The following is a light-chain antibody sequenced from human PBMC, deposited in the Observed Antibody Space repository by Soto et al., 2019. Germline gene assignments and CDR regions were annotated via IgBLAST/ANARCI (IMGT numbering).Light chain of an antibody. V-gene: IGKV3-20*01. CDR3: QQYGSPPRIT. Sequence: EIVLAQNRGAVRWSAGERRSLCSTDIQSVSSSYLAWYQQKPGQAPRLLIYGASSRATGIPDRFSGSGSGTDFTLSICSLEIEDFAVYYSQQYGSPPRITIGQGTRLEIK. CDR2: GAS. CDR1: QSVSSSY. J-gene: IGKJ5*01.